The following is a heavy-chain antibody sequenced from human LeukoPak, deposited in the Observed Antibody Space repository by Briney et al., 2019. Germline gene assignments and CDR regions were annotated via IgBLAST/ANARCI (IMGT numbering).Heavy chain of an antibody. CDR2: ISSSSGYI. D-gene: IGHD4-23*01. CDR3: ARGPDYGGNSSMEYFQH. J-gene: IGHJ1*01. Sequence: GGSPRLSCAASGFTFSSYSMNWVRQAPGKGLEWVSSISSSSGYIYYADSVKGRFTISRDNAKNSLYLQMNSLRAEDTAVYYCARGPDYGGNSSMEYFQHWGQGTLVTVSS. V-gene: IGHV3-21*01. CDR1: GFTFSSYS.